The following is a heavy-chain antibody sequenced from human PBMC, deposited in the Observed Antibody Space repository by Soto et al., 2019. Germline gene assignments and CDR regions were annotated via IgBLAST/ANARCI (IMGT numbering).Heavy chain of an antibody. V-gene: IGHV1-69*01. CDR3: ARGSEPLISPRPCGMDV. CDR2: IIPIFGTA. CDR1: GGTFSSYA. D-gene: IGHD2-8*01. J-gene: IGHJ6*02. Sequence: QVQLVQSGAEVKKPGSSVKVSCKASGGTFSSYAISWVRQAPGQGLEWMGGIIPIFGTANYAQKFQGRVTITADDSTSTAYMELSSLRSEDTAVYYCARGSEPLISPRPCGMDVWGQGTTVTVSS.